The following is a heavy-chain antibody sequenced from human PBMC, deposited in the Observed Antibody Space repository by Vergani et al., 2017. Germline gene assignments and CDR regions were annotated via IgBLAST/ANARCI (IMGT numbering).Heavy chain of an antibody. CDR2: ISGSGGNT. CDR1: GFTFSSYA. Sequence: EVQLLESGGGLVQPGGSLRLSCAASGFTFSSYAMSWVRQAPGKGREWVSGISGSGGNTYYADSVKGRFTISRDNSKNTLYLQRNTLRAEDTALYYCAKRYSGSYAQNDHWGQGTLVTVSS. D-gene: IGHD1-26*01. CDR3: AKRYSGSYAQNDH. J-gene: IGHJ4*02. V-gene: IGHV3-23*01.